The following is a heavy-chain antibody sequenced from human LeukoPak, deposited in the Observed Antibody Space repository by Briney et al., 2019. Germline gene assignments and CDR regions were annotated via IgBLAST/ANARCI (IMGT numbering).Heavy chain of an antibody. CDR3: AELGITMIGGV. D-gene: IGHD3-10*02. CDR2: ISSSGSTI. V-gene: IGHV3-48*03. CDR1: GFTFSSYE. J-gene: IGHJ6*04. Sequence: GGSLRLSCAASGFTFSSYEMNWVRQAPGKGLEWVSYISSSGSTIYYADSVKGRFTISRDNAKNSLCLQMNSLRAEDTAVYYCAELGITMIGGVWGKGTTVTISS.